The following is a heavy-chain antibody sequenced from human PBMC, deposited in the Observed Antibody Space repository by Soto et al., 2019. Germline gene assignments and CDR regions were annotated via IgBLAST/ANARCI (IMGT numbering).Heavy chain of an antibody. CDR3: ARGLGGRMDD. CDR2: IIPLLGET. Sequence: QVQVVQSGAAVKKPGSSVRVSCKASGTIFSSYTISWVRQAPGQGLEWMGRIIPLLGETNSAQKFQGRVTLTADKSTNTAYMELNSLRLEDTAVYYCARGLGGRMDDWGQGTTVTVSS. J-gene: IGHJ6*02. CDR1: GTIFSSYT. V-gene: IGHV1-69*08. D-gene: IGHD3-16*01.